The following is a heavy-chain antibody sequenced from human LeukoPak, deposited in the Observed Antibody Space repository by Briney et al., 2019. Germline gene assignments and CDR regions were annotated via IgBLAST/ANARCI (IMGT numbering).Heavy chain of an antibody. D-gene: IGHD5-12*01. V-gene: IGHV3-30*04. CDR2: ISYDGSNK. CDR3: ANEESGYDFYFDY. CDR1: GFTFSSYA. Sequence: PGGSLRLSCAASGFTFSSYAMHWVRQAPGKGLXXXXVISYDGSNKYYADSVKGRFTISRDNSKNTLYLQMNSLRAEDTAVYYCANEESGYDFYFDYWGQGTLVTVSS. J-gene: IGHJ4*02.